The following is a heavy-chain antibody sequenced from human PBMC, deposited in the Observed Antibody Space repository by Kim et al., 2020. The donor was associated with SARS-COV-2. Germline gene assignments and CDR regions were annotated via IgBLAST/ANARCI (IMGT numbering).Heavy chain of an antibody. J-gene: IGHJ5*02. CDR1: GGTFSSYA. CDR3: ARDVQQLVPGAHNWFDP. D-gene: IGHD6-13*01. Sequence: SVKVSCKASGGTFSSYAISWVRQAPGQGLEWMGGIIPIFGTANYAQKFQGRVTITADESTSTAYMELSSLRSEDTAVYYCARDVQQLVPGAHNWFDPWGQGTLVTVSS. V-gene: IGHV1-69*13. CDR2: IIPIFGTA.